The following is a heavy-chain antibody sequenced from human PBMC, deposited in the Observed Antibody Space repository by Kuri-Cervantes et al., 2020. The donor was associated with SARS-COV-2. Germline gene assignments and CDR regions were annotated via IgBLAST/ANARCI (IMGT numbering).Heavy chain of an antibody. CDR1: GFTFSSYG. D-gene: IGHD1-26*01. J-gene: IGHJ6*03. CDR2: IRYDGSNK. V-gene: IGHV3-30*02. Sequence: GGSLRLSCAASGFTFSSYGMHWVRQAPGKGLEWVAFIRYDGSNKYYADSVKGRFTISRDNSKNTLYLQMNSLRAEDTAVYYCAKALEGGATSLYYYYYYMDLWGKGTTVTVSS. CDR3: AKALEGGATSLYYYYYYMDL.